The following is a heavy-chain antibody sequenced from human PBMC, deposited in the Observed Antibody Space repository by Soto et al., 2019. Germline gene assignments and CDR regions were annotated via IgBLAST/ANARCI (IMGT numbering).Heavy chain of an antibody. V-gene: IGHV3-11*04. CDR2: INSIGSTI. Sequence: GAVRRSGTASGLTFSDYTMSWIRQAPGKGLEWIAYINSIGSTIYYADSVKGRFTVSRDNAKNSLYLQMNSLRVEDTAVYFCARGDYYVTSGPFSDAFDIWGQGTMVTVSS. CDR1: GLTFSDYT. CDR3: ARGDYYVTSGPFSDAFDI. J-gene: IGHJ3*02. D-gene: IGHD3-22*01.